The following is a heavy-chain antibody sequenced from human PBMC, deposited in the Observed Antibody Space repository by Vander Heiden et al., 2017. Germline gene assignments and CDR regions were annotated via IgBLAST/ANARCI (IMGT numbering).Heavy chain of an antibody. CDR1: GYSISTGFY. CDR3: AREIAFCGGDCSSL. D-gene: IGHD2-21*02. J-gene: IGHJ1*01. V-gene: IGHV4-38-2*02. Sequence: QVHLQESGPGLVKPSETLSLTCGVPGYSISTGFYWGWVRQPPGKGLEWIASILHTGRYYHNPSFKSRVTISVDTSKNEFSLRLTSVTAADTGVYYCAREIAFCGGDCSSLWGQGTLVTVSS. CDR2: ILHTGRY.